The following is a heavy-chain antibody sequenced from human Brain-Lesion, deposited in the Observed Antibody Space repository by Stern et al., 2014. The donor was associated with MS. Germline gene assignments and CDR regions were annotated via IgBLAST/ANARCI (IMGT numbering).Heavy chain of an antibody. CDR1: GGSISSGGYY. CDR2: IFNSGST. V-gene: IGHV4-61*02. Sequence: VQLVESGPGLVKPSQTLSLSCTVSGGSISSGGYYWSWIRQPAGKGLEWIGRIFNSGSTSYNPPLKSRVTISIDTSKNQFSLSLNSMTAADTAVYYCARGRVVPGFQYYATDVWGQGTTVIVSS. CDR3: ARGRVVPGFQYYATDV. D-gene: IGHD2-2*01. J-gene: IGHJ6*02.